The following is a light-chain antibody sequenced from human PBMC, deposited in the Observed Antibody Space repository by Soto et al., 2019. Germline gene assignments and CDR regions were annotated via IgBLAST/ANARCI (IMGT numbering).Light chain of an antibody. Sequence: EIVLTQSPATLSLSPGERATLSCRASQSVSSHLAWYQQRPGQAPRLLIYDASNRATGIPARFSGSGSGTDFTLTISSLETEDFAVYYCQQRGKWITFGQGTRLENK. J-gene: IGKJ5*01. V-gene: IGKV3-11*01. CDR1: QSVSSH. CDR2: DAS. CDR3: QQRGKWIT.